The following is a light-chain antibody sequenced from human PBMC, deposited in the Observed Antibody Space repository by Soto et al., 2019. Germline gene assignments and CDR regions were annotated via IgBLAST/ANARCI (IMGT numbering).Light chain of an antibody. CDR2: DNN. Sequence: QSVLTQPPSASGSPGQSVTISCTGTSSDVGGYDRVSWFQQHPGKAPKLIIYDNNKRPSGIPDRFSGSKSGTSGTLDITGLQTGDEADYYCATWDGSLPGEVFGGGTKLTVL. V-gene: IGLV1-51*01. CDR1: SSDVGGYD. CDR3: ATWDGSLPGEV. J-gene: IGLJ2*01.